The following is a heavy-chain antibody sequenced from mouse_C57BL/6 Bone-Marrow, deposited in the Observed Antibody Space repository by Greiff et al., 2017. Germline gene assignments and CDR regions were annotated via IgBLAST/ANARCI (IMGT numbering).Heavy chain of an antibody. CDR2: ISNGGGST. Sequence: VKLQESGGGLVQPGGSLKLSCAASGFTFSDYYMYWVRQTPEKRLEWVAYISNGGGSTYYPETVKGRFTISRDNAKNTLYLQMSRLKSEDTAMYYCARHLPTTVVATGAMDYWGQGTSVTVSS. D-gene: IGHD1-1*01. J-gene: IGHJ4*01. CDR3: ARHLPTTVVATGAMDY. CDR1: GFTFSDYY. V-gene: IGHV5-12*01.